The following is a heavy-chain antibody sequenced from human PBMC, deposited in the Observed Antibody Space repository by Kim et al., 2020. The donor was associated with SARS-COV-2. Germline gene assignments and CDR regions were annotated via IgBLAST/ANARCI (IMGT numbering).Heavy chain of an antibody. CDR3: ARGSSSYAY. Sequence: SETLSLTCTVSGGSISSYYWSWIRQPPGKGLEWIGYIYYTGTTNYNPSLKSRVTISVDTSRNQFSLKLSSVTAADTAVYYCARGSSSYAYWGQGTLVTVS. J-gene: IGHJ4*02. CDR2: IYYTGTT. D-gene: IGHD6-13*01. CDR1: GGSISSYY. V-gene: IGHV4-59*08.